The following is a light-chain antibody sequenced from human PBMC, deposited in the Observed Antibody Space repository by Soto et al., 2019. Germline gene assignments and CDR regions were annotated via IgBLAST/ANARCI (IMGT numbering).Light chain of an antibody. Sequence: DIQMTQSPSSMSASVGDRVTITCQASQDITNHLNWYQQRPGQAPNLLIYDASNLETGVPSRFSGSGSGTDFTFTISGLQPEDFATYYCQHYHNYMYTFGQGTNLEI. V-gene: IGKV1-33*01. CDR2: DAS. J-gene: IGKJ2*01. CDR1: QDITNH. CDR3: QHYHNYMYT.